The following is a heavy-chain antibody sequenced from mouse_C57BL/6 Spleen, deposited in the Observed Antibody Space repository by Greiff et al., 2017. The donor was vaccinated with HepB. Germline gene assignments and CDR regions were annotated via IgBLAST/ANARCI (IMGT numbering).Heavy chain of an antibody. CDR2: IRNKANGYTT. V-gene: IGHV7-3*01. D-gene: IGHD1-1*01. CDR1: GFTFTDYY. Sequence: EVKLVESGGGFVQPGGSLSLSCAASGFTFTDYYMSWVRQPPGKALEWLGFIRNKANGYTTEYSASVKGRFTISRDNSQSILYLQMNALRAEDSATYYCARSSYYYGRPYAMDYWGQGTSVTVSS. CDR3: ARSSYYYGRPYAMDY. J-gene: IGHJ4*01.